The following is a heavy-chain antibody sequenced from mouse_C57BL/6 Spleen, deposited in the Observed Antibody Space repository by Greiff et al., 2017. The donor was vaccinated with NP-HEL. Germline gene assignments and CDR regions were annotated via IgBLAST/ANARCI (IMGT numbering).Heavy chain of an antibody. CDR2: ISSGSSTI. CDR3: ARRYYGLYYFDY. J-gene: IGHJ2*01. CDR1: GFTFSDYG. Sequence: DVQLVESGGGLVKPGGSLKLSCAASGFTFSDYGMHWVRQAPEKGLEWVAYISSGSSTIYYADTVKGRFTISRDNAKNTLFLQMTSLRSEDTAMYYCARRYYGLYYFDYWGQGTTLTVSS. D-gene: IGHD1-1*01. V-gene: IGHV5-17*01.